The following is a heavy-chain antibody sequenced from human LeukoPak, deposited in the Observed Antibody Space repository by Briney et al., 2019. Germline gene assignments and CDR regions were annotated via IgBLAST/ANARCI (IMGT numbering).Heavy chain of an antibody. D-gene: IGHD2-2*01. CDR3: AKSRPIVVVPAAIDY. CDR1: GFTFSSYA. V-gene: IGHV3-23*01. J-gene: IGHJ4*02. Sequence: GGSLRLSCAASGFTFSSYAMSWVRQAPGKGLEWVSAISGSGGSTYYADSVKGRFTISRDNSKNTLYLQMNSLGAEDTAVYYCAKSRPIVVVPAAIDYWGQGTLVTVSS. CDR2: ISGSGGST.